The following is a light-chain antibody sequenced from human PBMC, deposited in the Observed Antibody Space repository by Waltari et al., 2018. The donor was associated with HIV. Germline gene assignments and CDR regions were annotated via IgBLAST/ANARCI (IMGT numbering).Light chain of an antibody. V-gene: IGLV1-47*01. Sequence: QSVLTQPPSASGTPGQRVTISCSGSSSNIGSNSVYWYQQLPGTAHKLLIYRNNQRPSGVPDRFSGSQSGTSASLAISGLRSDDEAHYYCAAWGDSPSGVVFGGGTKLTVL. J-gene: IGLJ3*02. CDR1: SSNIGSNS. CDR2: RNN. CDR3: AAWGDSPSGVV.